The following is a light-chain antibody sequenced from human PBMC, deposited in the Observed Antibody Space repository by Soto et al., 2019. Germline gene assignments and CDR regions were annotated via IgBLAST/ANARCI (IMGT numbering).Light chain of an antibody. CDR3: QQYGTSPWT. Sequence: EIVLTQSPGTLSLSPGERAPLSCRASQSVSSGYLAWYQQRPGQAPRLLIYGASTRATGIPDRFSGSGSGTDFTLTISRLEPEDFAVYYCQQYGTSPWTFGQGTKVDIK. J-gene: IGKJ1*01. CDR1: QSVSSGY. CDR2: GAS. V-gene: IGKV3-20*01.